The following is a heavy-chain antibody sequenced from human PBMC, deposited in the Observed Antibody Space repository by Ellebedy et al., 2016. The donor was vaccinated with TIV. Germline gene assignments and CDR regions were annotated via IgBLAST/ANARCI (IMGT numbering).Heavy chain of an antibody. CDR1: GFTSSSYA. D-gene: IGHD3-16*01. CDR3: VEAWGD. Sequence: PGGSLRPSCSASGFTSSSYAMHWVRQAPGKGLEYISAIVSNGDSTYYANSVKGSFIISRDNSKNTLYLQMSSLRLEDTAVYYCVEAWGDWGQGNLVTVSS. V-gene: IGHV3-64D*06. CDR2: IVSNGDST. J-gene: IGHJ4*02.